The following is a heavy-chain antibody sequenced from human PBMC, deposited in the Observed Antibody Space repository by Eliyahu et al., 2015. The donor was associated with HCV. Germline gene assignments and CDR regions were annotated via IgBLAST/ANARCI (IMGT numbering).Heavy chain of an antibody. CDR1: GGTFSNYG. V-gene: IGHV1-69*01. Sequence: KKPGSSVKVSCKASGGTFSNYGISWVRQAPGQGLEWMGESIPIFRTPNYAQKFQGRVTIIADEPTSTVYMELSSLRSEDTALYYCARDRGPAAIIDAFDIWGQGTMVTVSS. J-gene: IGHJ3*02. CDR2: SIPIFRTP. CDR3: ARDRGPAAIIDAFDI. D-gene: IGHD2-2*01.